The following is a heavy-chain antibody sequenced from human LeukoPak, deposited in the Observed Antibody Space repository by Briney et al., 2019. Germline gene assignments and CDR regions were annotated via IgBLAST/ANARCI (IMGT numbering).Heavy chain of an antibody. J-gene: IGHJ4*02. D-gene: IGHD1-26*01. CDR1: GGSISSYY. CDR2: ISSSSSDT. V-gene: IGHV3-11*06. Sequence: LSLTCTVSGGSISSYYWSWIRQAPGKGLEWLSYISSSSSDTNYADSVKGRFTISRDNDKRSLYLQMNSLRAEDTAVYYCIKNSGRDGGNWGQGTLVTVSS. CDR3: IKNSGRDGGN.